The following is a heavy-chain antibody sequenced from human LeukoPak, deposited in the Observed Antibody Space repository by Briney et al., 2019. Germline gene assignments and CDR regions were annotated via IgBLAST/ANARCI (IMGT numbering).Heavy chain of an antibody. J-gene: IGHJ4*02. CDR2: ISAYNGNT. CDR1: GYTFTSYG. D-gene: IGHD2-15*01. V-gene: IGHV1-18*01. Sequence: GASVKVSCKTSGYTFTSYGISWVRQAPGQGLEQIGWISAYNGNTNYAQKLQGRVTMTTDTSTSTAYMELRSLRSDDTAVYYCATALLYCSGGSCYSDYWGQGTLVTVSS. CDR3: ATALLYCSGGSCYSDY.